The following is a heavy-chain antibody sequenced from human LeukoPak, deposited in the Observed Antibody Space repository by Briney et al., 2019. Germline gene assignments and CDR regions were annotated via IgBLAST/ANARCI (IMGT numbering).Heavy chain of an antibody. D-gene: IGHD6-19*01. CDR2: IYYSGST. V-gene: IGHV4-39*07. Sequence: SETLSLTCTVSGGSISSSSYYWGWIRQPPGKGLEWIGSIYYSGSTYYNPSLKSRVTISVDTSKNQFSLKLSSVTAADTAVYYCARGVAVAGNYYYYYMDVWGKGTTVTVSS. J-gene: IGHJ6*03. CDR3: ARGVAVAGNYYYYYMDV. CDR1: GGSISSSSYY.